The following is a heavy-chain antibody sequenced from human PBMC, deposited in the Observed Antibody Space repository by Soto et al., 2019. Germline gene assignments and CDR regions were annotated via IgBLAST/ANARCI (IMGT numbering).Heavy chain of an antibody. CDR1: GFSLSTSGVG. V-gene: IGHV2-5*01. Sequence: QITLKESGPTLVKPTQTLTLTCTFSGFSLSTSGVGVGWIRQPPGKALEWLALIYWNDDKRYSPSLKSRLTITKDTSKNQVVLTMTNMDPVDTATYYCAHISPNNYCSSTSCSDYYYYGMDVWGQGTTVTVSS. J-gene: IGHJ6*02. CDR3: AHISPNNYCSSTSCSDYYYYGMDV. CDR2: IYWNDDK. D-gene: IGHD2-2*01.